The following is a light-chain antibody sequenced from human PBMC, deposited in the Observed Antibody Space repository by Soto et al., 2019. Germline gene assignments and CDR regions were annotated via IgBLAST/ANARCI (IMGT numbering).Light chain of an antibody. V-gene: IGLV2-11*01. J-gene: IGLJ1*01. CDR1: SSDVGGYNS. Sequence: QSALTQPRSVSGSPGQSVTISCTGTSSDVGGYNSVSWYQQHPGKAPKLMIYDVTKRPSGVSDRFSGSKSGNTASLTISGLQAEDEADYYCCSYAGTYTYVFGSETKVTVL. CDR3: CSYAGTYTYV. CDR2: DVT.